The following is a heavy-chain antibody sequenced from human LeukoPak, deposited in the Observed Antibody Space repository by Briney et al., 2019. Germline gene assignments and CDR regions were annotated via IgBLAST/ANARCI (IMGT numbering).Heavy chain of an antibody. CDR3: ARANYVLLWFGDQNYYMDV. Sequence: GGSLRLSCAASGFTFDDYGMSWVRQAPGKGLEWVSGINWNGGSTGYADSVKGRFTISRDNAKNSLYLQMNSLRAEDTALYHCARANYVLLWFGDQNYYMDVWGKGTTVTISS. CDR2: INWNGGST. D-gene: IGHD3-10*01. CDR1: GFTFDDYG. J-gene: IGHJ6*03. V-gene: IGHV3-20*01.